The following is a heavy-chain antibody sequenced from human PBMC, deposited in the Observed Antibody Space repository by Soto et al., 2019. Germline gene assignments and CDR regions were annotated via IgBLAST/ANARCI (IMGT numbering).Heavy chain of an antibody. D-gene: IGHD3-22*01. J-gene: IGHJ6*02. CDR3: ARDGSGYRSRASPMDV. CDR2: IIPIFGTA. CDR1: GDTFSSYA. Sequence: QVQLVQSGAEVKKPGSSVKVSCKASGDTFSSYAISWVRQAPGQGLEWMGGIIPIFGTANYAQKFQGRVTITADDSTSTAYMELRSLRSEDTAVYYCARDGSGYRSRASPMDVWGQGTTVTVSS. V-gene: IGHV1-69*01.